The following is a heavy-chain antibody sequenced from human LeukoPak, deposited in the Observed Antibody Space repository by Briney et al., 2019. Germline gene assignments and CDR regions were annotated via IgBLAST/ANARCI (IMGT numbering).Heavy chain of an antibody. J-gene: IGHJ5*02. CDR2: IYSSGRT. D-gene: IGHD5-24*01. Sequence: SETLSHTCTVSGGSISSYYWSWIRQPAGKGLEWIGRIYSSGRTDRTEYNSSLKSRVTLSIDTSKNQFYLKLSSVTAADTALYYCARERQGWWLDPWGQGTLVTVSS. CDR1: GGSISSYY. CDR3: ARERQGWWLDP. V-gene: IGHV4-4*07.